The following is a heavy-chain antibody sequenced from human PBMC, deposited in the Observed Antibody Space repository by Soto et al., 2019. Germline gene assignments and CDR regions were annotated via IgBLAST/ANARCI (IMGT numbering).Heavy chain of an antibody. CDR3: ARTKGSYSSGYYYFDY. J-gene: IGHJ4*02. D-gene: IGHD6-19*01. CDR2: IIPLFGTA. V-gene: IGHV1-69*01. Sequence: QVQLVQSGAEVKQPGSSVEVSCKTSGGTFSTYAIYWVRQAPGQGLEWMGAIIPLFGTADYAQKFQGRVTMTADESASTAYMELSSLRSEDTGVYYWARTKGSYSSGYYYFDYWGPGTLVHVSS. CDR1: GGTFSTYA.